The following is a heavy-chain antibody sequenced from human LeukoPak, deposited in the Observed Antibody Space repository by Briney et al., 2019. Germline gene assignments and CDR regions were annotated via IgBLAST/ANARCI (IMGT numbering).Heavy chain of an antibody. CDR3: TRRYGGHSGWAGYHDS. Sequence: GGSLRLSCVASGFSFSAYIMHWVRQAPGKGLEYVSAIRSDGSSTFYPNSVKGRFTISRDNSKSTLYLQMGSLRAEDTAVYYCTRRYGGHSGWAGYHDSWGQGTLVTLSS. CDR2: IRSDGSST. V-gene: IGHV3-64*01. D-gene: IGHD6-19*01. CDR1: GFSFSAYI. J-gene: IGHJ4*02.